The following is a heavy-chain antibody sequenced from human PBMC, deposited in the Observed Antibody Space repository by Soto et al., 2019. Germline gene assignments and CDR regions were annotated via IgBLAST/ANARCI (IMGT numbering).Heavy chain of an antibody. CDR3: ARGGHDYGDYEADY. V-gene: IGHV3-33*01. J-gene: IGHJ4*02. CDR2: IWYDGSNK. Sequence: QVQLVESGGGVVQPGRSLRLSCAASGFTFSSYGMHWVRQAPGKGLEWVAVIWYDGSNKYYADSVKGRFTISRDNSKNTLYLQMNSLRAEDTAVYYCARGGHDYGDYEADYWGQGTLVTVSS. D-gene: IGHD4-17*01. CDR1: GFTFSSYG.